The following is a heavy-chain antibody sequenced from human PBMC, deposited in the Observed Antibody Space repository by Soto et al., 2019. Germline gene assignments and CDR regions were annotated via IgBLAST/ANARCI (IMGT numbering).Heavy chain of an antibody. Sequence: QVPLVESGGGVVQPGRSLRLSCAASGFTFSSYAMHWVRQAPGKGLEWVAVISYDGSNKYYADSVKGRFTISRDNSKNTLYLQMNSLRAEDTAVYYCARVVSEQQLAYNWFDPWGQGTLVTVSS. CDR3: ARVVSEQQLAYNWFDP. J-gene: IGHJ5*02. CDR2: ISYDGSNK. D-gene: IGHD6-13*01. V-gene: IGHV3-30-3*01. CDR1: GFTFSSYA.